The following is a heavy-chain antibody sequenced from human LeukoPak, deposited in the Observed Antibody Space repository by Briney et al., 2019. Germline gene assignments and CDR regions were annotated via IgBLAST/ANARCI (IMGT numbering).Heavy chain of an antibody. D-gene: IGHD3-10*01. CDR2: ISGSGGST. J-gene: IGHJ1*01. V-gene: IGHV3-23*01. Sequence: SGGSLRLSCAASGFTFSSYAMSWVRQAPGKGLEWVSAISGSGGSTYYADSVKGRFTISRDNSKNTLYLQMNSLRAEDTAVYYCAKIDGTMVRGVSLYFQHWGQGTLVTVSS. CDR3: AKIDGTMVRGVSLYFQH. CDR1: GFTFSSYA.